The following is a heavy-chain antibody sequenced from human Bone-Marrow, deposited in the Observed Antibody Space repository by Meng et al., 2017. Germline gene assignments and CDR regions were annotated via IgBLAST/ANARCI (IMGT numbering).Heavy chain of an antibody. CDR1: GGSISSYY. Sequence: SETLSLTCTVSGGSISSYYWSWIRQPPGKGLEWIGYIYYSGSTYYNPSLKSRVTISVDTSKNQFSLKLSSVTAADTAVYYCAREAGDSSGYYRGTYNWFDPWGQGTLVTVSS. CDR3: AREAGDSSGYYRGTYNWFDP. J-gene: IGHJ5*02. CDR2: IYYSGST. V-gene: IGHV4-59*06. D-gene: IGHD3-22*01.